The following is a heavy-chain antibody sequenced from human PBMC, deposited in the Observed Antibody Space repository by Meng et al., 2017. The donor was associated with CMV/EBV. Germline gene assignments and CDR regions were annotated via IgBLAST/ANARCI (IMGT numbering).Heavy chain of an antibody. Sequence: SDTLSLTCTVSGGSISSYYWSWIRQPPGKGLEWIGYIYYSGSTNYNPSLKSRVTISVDTSKNQFSLKLSSVTAADTAVYYCARVGGDQLLWRMGGYFDYWGQGTLVTVSS. CDR3: ARVGGDQLLWRMGGYFDY. J-gene: IGHJ4*02. CDR2: IYYSGST. CDR1: GGSISSYY. D-gene: IGHD2-2*01. V-gene: IGHV4-59*01.